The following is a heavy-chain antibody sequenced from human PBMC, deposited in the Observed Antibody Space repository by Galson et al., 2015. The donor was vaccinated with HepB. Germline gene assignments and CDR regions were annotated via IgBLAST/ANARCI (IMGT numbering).Heavy chain of an antibody. V-gene: IGHV3-11*03. Sequence: SLRLSCAASRFTFSDYYMSWIRRAPGKGLEWVSYISSSSGYTIYADSVKGRFTISRDNAKNSLYLQMNSLRAEDTAVYYCASHRPPSYYYESSGRTGFDYWGQGTLVTVSS. J-gene: IGHJ4*02. D-gene: IGHD3-22*01. CDR3: ASHRPPSYYYESSGRTGFDY. CDR2: ISSSSGYT. CDR1: RFTFSDYY.